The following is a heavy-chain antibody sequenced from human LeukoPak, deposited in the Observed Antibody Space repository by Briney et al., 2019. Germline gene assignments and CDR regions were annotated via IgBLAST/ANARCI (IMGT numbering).Heavy chain of an antibody. D-gene: IGHD1-26*01. CDR2: ISSSSSYI. CDR3: ARDPRIVGATHFDY. CDR1: GFTFSSCS. J-gene: IGHJ4*02. Sequence: GGSLRLSCAASGFTFSSCSMNWVRQAPGKGLEWVSSISSSSSYIYYADSVKGRFTISRDNAKNSLYLQMNSLRAEDTAVYYCARDPRIVGATHFDYWGQGTLVTVSS. V-gene: IGHV3-21*01.